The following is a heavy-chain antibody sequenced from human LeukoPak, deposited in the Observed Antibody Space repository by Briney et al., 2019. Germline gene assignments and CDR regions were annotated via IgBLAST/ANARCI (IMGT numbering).Heavy chain of an antibody. CDR1: GFTFSSYG. J-gene: IGHJ4*02. Sequence: PGRSLRLSCAASGFTFSSYGMHWVRQAPGKGLEWVAVISYDGSNKYYADSVKGRFTISRDNSKNTLYLQMNSLRAEDTAVYYCAKDYPYYDSSGYFDYWGQGTLVTVSS. D-gene: IGHD3-22*01. CDR3: AKDYPYYDSSGYFDY. V-gene: IGHV3-30*18. CDR2: ISYDGSNK.